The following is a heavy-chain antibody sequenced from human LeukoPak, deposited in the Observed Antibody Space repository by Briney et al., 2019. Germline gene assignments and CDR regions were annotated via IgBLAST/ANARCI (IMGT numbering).Heavy chain of an antibody. CDR2: ISYSGNT. D-gene: IGHD1-26*01. CDR3: ARLYSGSHYYLDY. Sequence: SETLYLTCTVSGGSISSSPYYWGWIRQPPGKGLEWIGSISYSGNTYYNPSLKSRVTISVDTSKNQFSLRLSSVIAADTAMYFCARLYSGSHYYLDYWGQGTLVTVSS. J-gene: IGHJ4*02. V-gene: IGHV4-39*01. CDR1: GGSISSSPYY.